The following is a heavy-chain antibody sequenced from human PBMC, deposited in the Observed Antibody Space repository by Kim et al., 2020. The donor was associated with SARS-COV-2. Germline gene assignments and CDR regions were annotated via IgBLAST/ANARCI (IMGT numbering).Heavy chain of an antibody. CDR2: INYSGNT. Sequence: SETLSLTCTVSGDSISRSSNYWGWISQPPGKGLEWIGSINYSGNTYYNPSLKSRVTISVDTSKNQFSLKMRSVTAADTAVYYCARLVSENSAVEYWGQGTLVTVSS. CDR1: GDSISRSSNY. CDR3: ARLVSENSAVEY. J-gene: IGHJ4*02. V-gene: IGHV4-39*01.